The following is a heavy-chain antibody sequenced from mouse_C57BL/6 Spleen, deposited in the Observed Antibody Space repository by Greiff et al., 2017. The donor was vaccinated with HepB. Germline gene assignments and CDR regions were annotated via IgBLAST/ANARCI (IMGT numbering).Heavy chain of an antibody. CDR1: GYTFTDYE. J-gene: IGHJ2*01. Sequence: QVQLQQSGAELARPGASVTLSCKASGYTFTDYEMHWVKQTPVHGLEWIGAIDPETGGTAYNQKFKGKAILTADKSSSTAYMELRSLTSEDSGVYYCTRRDSSGYYFDYWGQGTTLTVSS. V-gene: IGHV1-15*01. CDR2: IDPETGGT. CDR3: TRRDSSGYYFDY. D-gene: IGHD3-2*02.